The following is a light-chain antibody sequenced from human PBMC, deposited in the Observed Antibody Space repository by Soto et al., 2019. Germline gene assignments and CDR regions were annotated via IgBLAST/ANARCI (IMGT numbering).Light chain of an antibody. V-gene: IGKV1-39*01. Sequence: DIQMTQSPSSLSASVGDRVAITCRASQSISTYLNWYQQKVGKAPKLLIYAASSLQRGVPSRFSGSGSGTDFALTISSLQPEDFATYSCQQSFSTPRTFGQGTQLEIK. CDR3: QQSFSTPRT. CDR2: AAS. CDR1: QSISTY. J-gene: IGKJ2*02.